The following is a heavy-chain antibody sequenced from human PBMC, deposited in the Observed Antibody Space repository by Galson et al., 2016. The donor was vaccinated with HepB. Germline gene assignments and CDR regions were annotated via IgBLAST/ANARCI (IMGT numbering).Heavy chain of an antibody. CDR2: ISGSGTTI. CDR3: ARGILESTALPHCFDT. Sequence: SLRLSCAVSGFSVRDSYMNWVRQAPGKGLEWISYISGSGTTILYADSVRGRITISRDNAKNSVSLQMKSLRAEDTAVYYCARGILESTALPHCFDTWGRGSLVTVAS. J-gene: IGHJ4*02. CDR1: GFSVRDSY. D-gene: IGHD3-3*01. V-gene: IGHV3-11*04.